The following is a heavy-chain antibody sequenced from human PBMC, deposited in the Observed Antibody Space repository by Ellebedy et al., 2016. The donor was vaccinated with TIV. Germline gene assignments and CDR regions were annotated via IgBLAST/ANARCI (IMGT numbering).Heavy chain of an antibody. J-gene: IGHJ4*02. V-gene: IGHV3-49*03. Sequence: GGSLRLXCTASGFTFGDYAMSWFRQAPGKGLEWVGFIRSKAYGGTTEYAASVKGRFTISRDDSKSIAYLQMNSLKTEDTAVYYCTRGGGSGSYYPPDYWGQGTLVTVSS. CDR3: TRGGGSGSYYPPDY. CDR1: GFTFGDYA. CDR2: IRSKAYGGTT. D-gene: IGHD3-10*01.